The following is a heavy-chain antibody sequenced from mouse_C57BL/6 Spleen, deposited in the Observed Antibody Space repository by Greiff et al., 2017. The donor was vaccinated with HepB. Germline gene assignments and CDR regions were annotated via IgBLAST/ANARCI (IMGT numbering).Heavy chain of an antibody. CDR2: INPGSGGT. CDR1: GYALTNYL. Sequence: VQLQQSGAELVRPGTSVKVSCKASGYALTNYLIEGVKQRPGQGLAWIGVINPGSGGTNYNGKFKGKATLTADKSSSTAYMQLSSLTSEDSAVYFCARDDGYYVGYFDVWGTGTTVTVSS. J-gene: IGHJ1*03. V-gene: IGHV1-54*01. CDR3: ARDDGYYVGYFDV. D-gene: IGHD2-3*01.